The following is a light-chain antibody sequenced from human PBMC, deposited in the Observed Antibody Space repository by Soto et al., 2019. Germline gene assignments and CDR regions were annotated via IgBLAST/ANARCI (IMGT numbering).Light chain of an antibody. V-gene: IGLV2-14*01. Sequence: ALTQPASVSGSPGQSITISCTGTSSDVGGYNYVSWYQQHPGKAPKLMIYDVSNRPSGVSNRFSGSKSGNTASLTISGLQAEDEADYYCSSYTSSSTRIFGTGTKVTVL. J-gene: IGLJ1*01. CDR3: SSYTSSSTRI. CDR1: SSDVGGYNY. CDR2: DVS.